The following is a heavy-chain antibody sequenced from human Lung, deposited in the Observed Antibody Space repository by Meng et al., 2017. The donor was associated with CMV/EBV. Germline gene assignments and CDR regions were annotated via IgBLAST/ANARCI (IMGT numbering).Heavy chain of an antibody. CDR1: GFTFSTYS. CDR3: ARDYYGSTDNY. J-gene: IGHJ4*02. CDR2: ISSSSSYI. Sequence: ESXKISCAASGFTFSTYSMNWVRQAPGKGLEWVSSISSSSSYIYYADSVKGRFTISRDNAKNSLYLQMNSLRAEDTAVYYCARDYYGSTDNYWGQGTLVTFSS. D-gene: IGHD4-23*01. V-gene: IGHV3-21*01.